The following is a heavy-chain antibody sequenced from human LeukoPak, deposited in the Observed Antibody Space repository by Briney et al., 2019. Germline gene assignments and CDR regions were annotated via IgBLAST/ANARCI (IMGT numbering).Heavy chain of an antibody. V-gene: IGHV4-39*01. CDR3: ARRSSANWFDP. CDR2: VSYSGTT. J-gene: IGHJ5*02. CDR1: GGSISRSSYY. Sequence: PSETLSLTFTVSGGSISRSSYYWGWIRQTPGMGLEWIGSVSYSGTTYYNPSLKSRVTISIDTSNNQFSLKLSSVTAADTAVYYCARRSSANWFDPWGQGTLVTVSS. D-gene: IGHD3-22*01.